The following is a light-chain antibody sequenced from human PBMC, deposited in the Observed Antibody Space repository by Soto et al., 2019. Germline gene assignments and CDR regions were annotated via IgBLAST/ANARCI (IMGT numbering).Light chain of an antibody. CDR2: GAS. CDR1: QSVSSSF. CDR3: QQYGSSPWT. J-gene: IGKJ1*01. Sequence: EIVLTQSPGTLSLSPGERATLSCRASQSVSSSFLAWYQQQLGQAPKLLIYGASSRASVIADMFSGSGSGTDFTLTISRLEPEDFAVYYCQQYGSSPWTFGQGTKVEIK. V-gene: IGKV3-20*01.